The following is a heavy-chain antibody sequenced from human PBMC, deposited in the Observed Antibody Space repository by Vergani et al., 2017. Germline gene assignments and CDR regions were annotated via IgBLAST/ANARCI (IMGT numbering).Heavy chain of an antibody. CDR3: AKARNPVVVAATSYFDY. Sequence: EVQLVESGGGLVKPGGSLRLSCAASGFTFSSYSMNWVRQAPGKGLEWVSSISSSSSYIYYADSVKGRFTISRDNAKNSLYLQMNSLRAEDTAVYYCAKARNPVVVAATSYFDYWGQGTLVTVSS. J-gene: IGHJ4*02. V-gene: IGHV3-21*01. D-gene: IGHD2-15*01. CDR2: ISSSSSYI. CDR1: GFTFSSYS.